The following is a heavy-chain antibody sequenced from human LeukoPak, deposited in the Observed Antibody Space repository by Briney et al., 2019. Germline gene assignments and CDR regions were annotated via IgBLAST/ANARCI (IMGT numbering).Heavy chain of an antibody. J-gene: IGHJ4*02. V-gene: IGHV1-18*01. CDR3: ARDRKQWLDDDY. D-gene: IGHD6-19*01. Sequence: GSVKVSCKASGYTFTSYGISWVRQAPGQGLEWMGWISAYNGNTNYAQKLQGRVTMTTDTSTSTAYMELRSLRSDDTAVYYCARDRKQWLDDDYWGQGTLVTVSS. CDR1: GYTFTSYG. CDR2: ISAYNGNT.